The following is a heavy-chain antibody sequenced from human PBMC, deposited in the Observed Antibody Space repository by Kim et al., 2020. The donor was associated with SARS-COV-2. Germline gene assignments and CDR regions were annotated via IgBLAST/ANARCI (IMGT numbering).Heavy chain of an antibody. Sequence: SETLSLTCAVYGGSFSGYYWSWIRQPPGKGLEWIGEINHSGSTNYNPSLKSRVTISVDTSKNQFSLKLSSVTAADTAVYYCARDSSIPATNWFDPWGQGTLVTVSS. CDR1: GGSFSGYY. D-gene: IGHD6-6*01. J-gene: IGHJ5*02. CDR2: INHSGST. V-gene: IGHV4-34*01. CDR3: ARDSSIPATNWFDP.